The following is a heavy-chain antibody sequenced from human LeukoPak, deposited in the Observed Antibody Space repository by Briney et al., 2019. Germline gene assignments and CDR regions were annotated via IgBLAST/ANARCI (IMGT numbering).Heavy chain of an antibody. D-gene: IGHD6-19*01. CDR2: ISGSGGTT. CDR3: AKGQWLPRDY. CDR1: GFTFSSYA. V-gene: IGHV3-23*01. J-gene: IGHJ4*02. Sequence: PGGSLRLSCAASGFTFSSYAMSWVRQAPGKGLEWVSAISGSGGTTYYADSVKGRFFISRDNSKNTLYLQMNSLRAEGTAVYYCAKGQWLPRDYWGQGTLVTVSS.